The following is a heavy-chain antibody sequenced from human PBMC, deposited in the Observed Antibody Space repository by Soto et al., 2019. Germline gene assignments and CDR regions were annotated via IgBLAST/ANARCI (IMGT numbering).Heavy chain of an antibody. J-gene: IGHJ4*02. Sequence: QVQLVESGGGVVQPGRSLRLSCAASGFTFSSYGMHWVRQAPGKGLEWVAVIWYDGSNKYYADSVKGRFTISRDNSKNTLYLQMNSLRAEDTAVYYCARGFLWFGELSNFDYWGQGTLVTVSS. CDR3: ARGFLWFGELSNFDY. CDR2: IWYDGSNK. V-gene: IGHV3-33*01. D-gene: IGHD3-10*01. CDR1: GFTFSSYG.